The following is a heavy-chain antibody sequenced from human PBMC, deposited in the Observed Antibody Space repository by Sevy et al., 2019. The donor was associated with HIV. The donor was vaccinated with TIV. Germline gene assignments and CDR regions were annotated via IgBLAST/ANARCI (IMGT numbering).Heavy chain of an antibody. CDR1: GYTFAGYQ. CDR3: ARDQQGMAQASGGSQSRYYNNCAMDV. J-gene: IGHJ6*02. V-gene: IGHV1-2*07. D-gene: IGHD2-15*01. CDR2: INPNSGGT. Sequence: ASVKVSCKASGYTFAGYQMYWVRQAPGQGLEWMGWINPNSGGTKFAPTFQGRVTMTRDTSINTVYMELSRLSSDDTAVYYCARDQQGMAQASGGSQSRYYNNCAMDVWGQGTTVTVSS.